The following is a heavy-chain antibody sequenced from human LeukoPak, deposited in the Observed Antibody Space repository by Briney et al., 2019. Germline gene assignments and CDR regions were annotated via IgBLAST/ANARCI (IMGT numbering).Heavy chain of an antibody. V-gene: IGHV3-30*02. CDR3: ARDLGGEVLPDY. D-gene: IGHD1-26*01. Sequence: GGSLRLSCTSSGFTFSTYFMSWVRQAPGKGLEWVAFIRYDGTKKNDADSVKGRFTISRDNSKNTVYLQMKTLRAEDTAVYYCARDLGGEVLPDYWGQGTLVTVSS. CDR1: GFTFSTYF. J-gene: IGHJ4*02. CDR2: IRYDGTKK.